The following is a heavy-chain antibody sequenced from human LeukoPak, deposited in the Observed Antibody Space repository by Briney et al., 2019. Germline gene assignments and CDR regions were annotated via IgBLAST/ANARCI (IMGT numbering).Heavy chain of an antibody. CDR1: GYTFTSYG. Sequence: ASVKVSCKASGYTFTSYGISWVRQAPGQGLEWMGWISAYNGNTNYAQKLQGRVTMTTDTSTSTAYMELRSLRSDDTAVYYCARSLIAVAGTADWYFGLWGRGTLVTVSS. D-gene: IGHD6-19*01. V-gene: IGHV1-18*04. J-gene: IGHJ2*01. CDR3: ARSLIAVAGTADWYFGL. CDR2: ISAYNGNT.